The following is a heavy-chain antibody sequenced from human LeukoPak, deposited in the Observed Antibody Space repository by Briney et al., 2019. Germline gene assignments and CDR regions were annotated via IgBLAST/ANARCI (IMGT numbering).Heavy chain of an antibody. CDR1: GGSISSYY. CDR3: ARFDRSDSYLDY. CDR2: ISYSGTT. D-gene: IGHD3-22*01. Sequence: SETLSLTCTVSGGSISSYYWNWTRQPPGKGPEWLGYISYSGTTNYNPSLKSRVTISVDTSKNQFSLKLNSVSVADTAVYYCARFDRSDSYLDYWGQGTLVTVSS. J-gene: IGHJ4*02. V-gene: IGHV4-59*01.